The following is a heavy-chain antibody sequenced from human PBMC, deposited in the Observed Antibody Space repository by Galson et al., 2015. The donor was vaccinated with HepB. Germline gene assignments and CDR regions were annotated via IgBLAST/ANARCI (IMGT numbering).Heavy chain of an antibody. CDR2: INHSGST. Sequence: SETLSLTCAVYGGSFSGYYWSWIRQPPGKGLEWIGEINHSGSTNYNPSLKSRVTISVDTSKNQFTLKLSSVTAADTAVYYCVRGSGYYPTTFDYWGQGTLVTVSS. D-gene: IGHD3-22*01. CDR3: VRGSGYYPTTFDY. J-gene: IGHJ4*02. V-gene: IGHV4-34*01. CDR1: GGSFSGYY.